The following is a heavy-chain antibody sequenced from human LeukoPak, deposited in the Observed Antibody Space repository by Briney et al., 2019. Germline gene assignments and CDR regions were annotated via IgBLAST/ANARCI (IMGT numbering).Heavy chain of an antibody. J-gene: IGHJ6*02. Sequence: PSETLSLTCTVSGGSISSSSYYWGWIRQPPGKGLEWIGSIYYSGSTYYNPSLKSRVTISVDTSKNQFSLKLSSVTAADTAVYYCARGYYYDSSKDVWGQGTTVTVSS. CDR3: ARGYYYDSSKDV. D-gene: IGHD3-22*01. V-gene: IGHV4-39*07. CDR1: GGSISSSSYY. CDR2: IYYSGST.